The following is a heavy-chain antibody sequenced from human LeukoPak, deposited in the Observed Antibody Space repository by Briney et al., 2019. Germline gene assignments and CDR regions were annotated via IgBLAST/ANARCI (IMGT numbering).Heavy chain of an antibody. CDR3: ARGLNNWNYLRGPSFDP. Sequence: SETLSLTCTVSGYSISSGYYWGWIRQPPGKGLEWIGSIYNSGSTYYNPSLKSRVTISVDTSKNQFSLKLSSVTAADTAVYYCARGLNNWNYLRGPSFDPWGQGTLVTVSS. V-gene: IGHV4-38-2*02. CDR1: GYSISSGYY. D-gene: IGHD1-7*01. J-gene: IGHJ5*02. CDR2: IYNSGST.